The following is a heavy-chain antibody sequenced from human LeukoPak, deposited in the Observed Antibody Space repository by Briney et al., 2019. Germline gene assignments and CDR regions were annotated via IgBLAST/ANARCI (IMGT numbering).Heavy chain of an antibody. J-gene: IGHJ4*02. CDR1: GFTFSSYA. V-gene: IGHV3-30*04. CDR2: ISYDGSNK. Sequence: SGRSLRLSCAASGFTFSSYAMHWVRQAPGKGLEWVAVISYDGSNKYYADSVKGRFTISRDNSKNTLYLQVNSLRAEDTAVYYCARDVRFGELLYDWGQGTLVTVSS. D-gene: IGHD3-10*01. CDR3: ARDVRFGELLYD.